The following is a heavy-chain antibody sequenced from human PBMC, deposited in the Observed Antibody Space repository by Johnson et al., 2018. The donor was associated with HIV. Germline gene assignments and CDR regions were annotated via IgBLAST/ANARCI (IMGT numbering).Heavy chain of an antibody. V-gene: IGHV3-15*01. D-gene: IGHD3-16*01. J-gene: IGHJ3*02. Sequence: VQLVESGGGLVKPGGSLRLFCAASGFILSNAWMSWVRQGPGKGLAWVGRLNSKSAGGTTGFAAPVNGSFTISGDGSRNTLHMQLNSLKSEDTAVYYCWAQWTVITFGGPSAFDIWGQGTVVTVSS. CDR1: GFILSNAW. CDR2: LNSKSAGGTT. CDR3: WAQWTVITFGGPSAFDI.